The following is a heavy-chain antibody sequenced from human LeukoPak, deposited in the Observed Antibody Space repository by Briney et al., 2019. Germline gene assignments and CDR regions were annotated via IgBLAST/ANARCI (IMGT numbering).Heavy chain of an antibody. CDR1: GFTFSSYW. Sequence: GGSLRLSCAASGFTFSSYWMNWVRQAPGKGLVWVSRIASDGSSTTYADSVKGRFSISRDNSKNTLYLQMSSLRVEDTAVYYCVPKGNEGYWGQGTLVTVSS. CDR2: IASDGSST. D-gene: IGHD1-1*01. CDR3: VPKGNEGY. J-gene: IGHJ4*02. V-gene: IGHV3-74*01.